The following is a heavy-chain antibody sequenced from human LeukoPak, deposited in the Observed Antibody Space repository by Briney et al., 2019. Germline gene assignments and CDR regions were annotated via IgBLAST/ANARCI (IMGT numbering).Heavy chain of an antibody. Sequence: GRSLRLSCAASGFTLSSYAMHWVRQAPGKGLEWVAVISYDGSNKYYADSVKGRFTISRDNSKNTLYLQMNSLRAEDTAVYYCARDQIEYSSSSGVGYWGQGTLVTVSS. CDR2: ISYDGSNK. CDR3: ARDQIEYSSSSGVGY. J-gene: IGHJ4*02. D-gene: IGHD6-6*01. CDR1: GFTLSSYA. V-gene: IGHV3-30*01.